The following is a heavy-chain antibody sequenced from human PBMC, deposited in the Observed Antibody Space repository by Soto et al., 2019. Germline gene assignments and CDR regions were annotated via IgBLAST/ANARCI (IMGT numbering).Heavy chain of an antibody. D-gene: IGHD2-2*01. CDR1: GFTFSSYA. CDR3: ARAPSGYCISTSCPDKYYFDY. J-gene: IGHJ4*02. CDR2: ISYDGSNK. Sequence: QVQLVESGGGVVQPGRSLRLSCAASGFTFSSYAMHWVRQAPGKGLEWVAVISYDGSNKYYADSVMGRFTISRDNSKNTLYLQMNSLRAEDTAVYYCARAPSGYCISTSCPDKYYFDYWGQGTLVTVSS. V-gene: IGHV3-30-3*01.